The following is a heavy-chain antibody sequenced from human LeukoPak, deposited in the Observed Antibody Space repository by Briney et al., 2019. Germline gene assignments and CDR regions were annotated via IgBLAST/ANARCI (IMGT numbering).Heavy chain of an antibody. CDR1: GYSISSGYY. D-gene: IGHD2-15*01. CDR2: IYHSGST. Sequence: SETLSLTCTVSGYSISSGYYWGWIRQPPGKGLEWIGSIYHSGSTYYNPSLKSRVTISVDTSKNQFSLKLSSVTAADTVVYYCARAADCSGGSCGGKGYYYYYMDVWGKGTTVTVSS. J-gene: IGHJ6*03. CDR3: ARAADCSGGSCGGKGYYYYYMDV. V-gene: IGHV4-38-2*02.